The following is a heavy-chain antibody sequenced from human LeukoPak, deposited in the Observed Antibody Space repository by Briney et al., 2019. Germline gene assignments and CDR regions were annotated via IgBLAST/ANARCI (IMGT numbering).Heavy chain of an antibody. CDR2: MNPVSGNA. Sequence: ASVKVSCKASGYTFAGHYMHWVRQAPGQGLEWMGWMNPVSGNAGSAQKFQGRVTLTRDMSISTAYMELSSLRSDDTAFYYCARAPMGTAALYWGQGTLVTVSS. D-gene: IGHD2-2*01. CDR1: GYTFAGHY. J-gene: IGHJ4*02. V-gene: IGHV1-2*02. CDR3: ARAPMGTAALY.